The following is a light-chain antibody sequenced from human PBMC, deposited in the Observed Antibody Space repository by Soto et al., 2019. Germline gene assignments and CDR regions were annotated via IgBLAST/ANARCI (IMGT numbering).Light chain of an antibody. Sequence: DIVMTQSPDSLAVSLGERATINCKSSQNILYSSNNKNYLAWYQQKPGQPPKLLIYWASTRESGVPDRFSGSGSGTDFTLTISSLQAEDVAVYYCQQYYGSSGTFGQGTKVDIK. CDR2: WAS. CDR1: QNILYSSNNKNY. CDR3: QQYYGSSGT. J-gene: IGKJ1*01. V-gene: IGKV4-1*01.